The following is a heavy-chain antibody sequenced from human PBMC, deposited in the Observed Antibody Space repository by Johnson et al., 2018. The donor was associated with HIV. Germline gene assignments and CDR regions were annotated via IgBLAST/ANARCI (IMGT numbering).Heavy chain of an antibody. Sequence: VQLVESGGGLVQPGGSLRLSCAASGFTFSSYAMSWVRQAPGKGLEWVSAISGSGGSTYYADSVKGRFTISRDNAKNSLYLQMNSLRAEDTAVYYCARGRGPLDAFDIWGQGTMVTVSS. CDR1: GFTFSSYA. V-gene: IGHV3-23*04. J-gene: IGHJ3*02. CDR2: ISGSGGST. CDR3: ARGRGPLDAFDI.